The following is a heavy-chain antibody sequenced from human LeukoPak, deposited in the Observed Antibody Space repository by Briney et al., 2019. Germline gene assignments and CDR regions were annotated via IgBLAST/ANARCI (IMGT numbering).Heavy chain of an antibody. J-gene: IGHJ4*02. V-gene: IGHV4-61*10. CDR3: ARLLRSYYADY. CDR2: IYYSGST. Sequence: PSETLSLTCTVSGGSISSGSYYWSWIRQPAGKGLEWIGYIYYSGSTNYNPSLKSRVTISVDTSKNQFSLKLSSVTAADTAVYYCARLLRSYYADYWGQGTLVTVSS. CDR1: GGSISSGSYY. D-gene: IGHD3-10*01.